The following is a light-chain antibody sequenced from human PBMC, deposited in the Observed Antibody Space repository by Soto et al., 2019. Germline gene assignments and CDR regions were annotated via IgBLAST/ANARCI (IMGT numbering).Light chain of an antibody. CDR1: QSLLHSNGYNY. CDR2: LGS. J-gene: IGKJ1*01. V-gene: IGKV2-28*01. CDR3: MQALQTPT. Sequence: DIVMTQSPLSLPVTPGEPASISCRSSQSLLHSNGYNYLDWYLQKPGQSPQLLIYLGSNRASGVPDRVSGSGSGIDFTLKISRVEAEDVGVYYCMQALQTPTFGQGTKVEIK.